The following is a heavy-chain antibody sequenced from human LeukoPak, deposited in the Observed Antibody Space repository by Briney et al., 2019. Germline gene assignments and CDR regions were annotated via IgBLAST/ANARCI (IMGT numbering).Heavy chain of an antibody. V-gene: IGHV4-39*01. Sequence: PSETLSLTCTVSGGSISSSSYYWGWIRQPPGKGLEWIGSIYYSGSTYYNPSLKSRVTISVDTSKNQFSLKLSSVTAADTAVYYCARSDDYGDYNMAAFDIWGQGTMVTVSS. D-gene: IGHD4-17*01. CDR3: ARSDDYGDYNMAAFDI. J-gene: IGHJ3*02. CDR2: IYYSGST. CDR1: GGSISSSSYY.